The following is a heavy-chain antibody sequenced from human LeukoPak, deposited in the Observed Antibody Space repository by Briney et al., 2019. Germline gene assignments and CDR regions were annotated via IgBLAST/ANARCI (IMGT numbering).Heavy chain of an antibody. CDR2: IGSSSSYI. J-gene: IGHJ3*02. V-gene: IGHV3-21*01. CDR1: GFTFSSYS. D-gene: IGHD5-24*01. CDR3: ATMARSYDAFDI. Sequence: GGSLRLSCAASGFTFSSYSMNWVRQAPGKGLGWVSSIGSSSSYIYYADSVKGRFTISRDNAKNSLYLQMNSLRAEDTAVYYCATMARSYDAFDIWGQGTMVTVSS.